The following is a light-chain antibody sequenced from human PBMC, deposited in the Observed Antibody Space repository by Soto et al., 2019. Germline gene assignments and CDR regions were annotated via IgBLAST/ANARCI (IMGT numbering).Light chain of an antibody. Sequence: QSVLTQPASVSGSPGQSITISCTGTSSNVGAYNFVSWYQQHPGTPPNLIFYEVSNRPPGLSDRFSGSKSGTTASLTISGLQAEDEAYYCGSSYTTNKALLFGGGTKVTVL. V-gene: IGLV2-14*01. J-gene: IGLJ2*01. CDR3: SSYTTNKALL. CDR1: SSNVGAYNF. CDR2: EVS.